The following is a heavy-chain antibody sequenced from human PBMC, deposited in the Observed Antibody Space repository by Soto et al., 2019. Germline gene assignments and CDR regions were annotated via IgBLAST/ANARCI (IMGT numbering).Heavy chain of an antibody. J-gene: IGHJ4*02. CDR1: GFSLTTSGVA. V-gene: IGHV2-5*02. Sequence: QITLKESGPTLVKPTQTLTLTCTFSGFSLTTSGVAVGWVRQPPGKALEWLALIYWDDDERYSPSLKSRLTISKYPSKNKGELTMTDVDPVDTATYYCAHVDTDTAFDYRGQGTLVTVNS. D-gene: IGHD5-18*01. CDR3: AHVDTDTAFDY. CDR2: IYWDDDE.